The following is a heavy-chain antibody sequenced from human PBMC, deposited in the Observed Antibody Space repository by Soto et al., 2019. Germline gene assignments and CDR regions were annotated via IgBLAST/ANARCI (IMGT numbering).Heavy chain of an antibody. V-gene: IGHV4-4*02. CDR1: GDFIRSTHW. J-gene: IGHJ4*02. D-gene: IGHD6-13*01. Sequence: QVQLQESGPGLVRPSGTLSLTCAVSGDFIRSTHWWTWVRQPPGKGLEWIGEIFHSGATNYNPSLKSRVTISVDRSKNQFFLNLNSVTAADTAVYYCARAPWYAIWGQGTLVTVSS. CDR3: ARAPWYAI. CDR2: IFHSGAT.